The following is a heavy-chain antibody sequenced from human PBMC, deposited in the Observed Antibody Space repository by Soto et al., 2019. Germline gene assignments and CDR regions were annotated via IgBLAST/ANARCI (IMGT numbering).Heavy chain of an antibody. Sequence: SETLSLTCTVSGGSISSGDYYWSWIRQPPGKGLEWIGYIYYSGSTYYNPSLKSRVTISVDTSKNQFSLKLSSVTAADTAVYYCARGWFKGQNWFDPWGQGTLVTVSS. D-gene: IGHD2-15*01. CDR3: ARGWFKGQNWFDP. V-gene: IGHV4-30-4*01. CDR1: GGSISSGDYY. CDR2: IYYSGST. J-gene: IGHJ5*02.